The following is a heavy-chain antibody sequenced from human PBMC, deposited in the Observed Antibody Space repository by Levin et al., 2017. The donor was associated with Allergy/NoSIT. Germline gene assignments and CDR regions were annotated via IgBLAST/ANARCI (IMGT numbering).Heavy chain of an antibody. CDR3: ARGMVTSAFDI. J-gene: IGHJ3*02. CDR2: IYYSGST. V-gene: IGHV4-59*01. D-gene: IGHD5-18*01. CDR1: GGSISSYY. Sequence: SQTLSLTCTVSGGSISSYYWSWIRQPPGKGLEWIGYIYYSGSTNYNPSLKSRVTISVDTSKNQFSLKLSSVTAADTAVYYCARGMVTSAFDIWGQGTMVTVSS.